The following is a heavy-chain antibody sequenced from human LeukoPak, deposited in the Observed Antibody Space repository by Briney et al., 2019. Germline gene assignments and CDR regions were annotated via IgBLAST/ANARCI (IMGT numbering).Heavy chain of an antibody. CDR3: AKERATETRRLDY. CDR2: ISYGGSNK. V-gene: IGHV3-30*18. CDR1: GFTFSRYG. J-gene: IGHJ4*02. Sequence: GRSLRLSCAASGFTFSRYGMHWVRQAPGKGLEWVAVISYGGSNKNYADSMKGRFTISRDNSKNTLYLQMNSLRPEDAAVYYCAKERATETRRLDYWGQGTLVTVSS.